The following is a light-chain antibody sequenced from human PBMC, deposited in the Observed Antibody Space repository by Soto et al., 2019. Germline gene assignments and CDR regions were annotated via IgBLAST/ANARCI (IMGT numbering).Light chain of an antibody. V-gene: IGKV1-5*01. Sequence: DIQMTQSPSTMSPSXGDRVTITXXASHSISTWLAWYQQKPGKAPKLLIYDASTLETGVPSRFSGGGSGSQFTLTISSLQPDDSATYYCQQYNHYSPAFGQGTKVDTK. J-gene: IGKJ1*01. CDR3: QQYNHYSPA. CDR2: DAS. CDR1: HSISTW.